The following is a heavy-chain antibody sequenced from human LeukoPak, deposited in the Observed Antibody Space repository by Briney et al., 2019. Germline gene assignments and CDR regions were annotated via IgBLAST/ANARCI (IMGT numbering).Heavy chain of an antibody. J-gene: IGHJ6*02. CDR1: GFTFSSYG. V-gene: IGHV3-30*02. Sequence: GGSLRLSCAASGFTFSSYGMHWVRQAPGKGLEWVAFIRYDGSNKYYADSVKGRFTISRENAKNSLYLQMNSLRAGDTAAYYCARVGRHYDSSGYYQNYYGMDVWGQGTTVTVSS. D-gene: IGHD3-22*01. CDR3: ARVGRHYDSSGYYQNYYGMDV. CDR2: IRYDGSNK.